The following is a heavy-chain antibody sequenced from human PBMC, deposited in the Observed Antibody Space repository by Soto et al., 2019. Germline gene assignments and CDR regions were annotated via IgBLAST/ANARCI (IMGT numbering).Heavy chain of an antibody. CDR2: IYYSGST. CDR1: GGSISSGGYY. CDR3: ARSDCSGGSCYSFYYYGMDV. Sequence: QVQLQESGPGLVNPSQTLSLTCTVSGGSISSGGYYWSWIRQHPGKGLEWIGYIYYSGSTYYNPSLKSRVTISVDTSKNQFSLKLSSVTAADTAVYYCARSDCSGGSCYSFYYYGMDVWGQGTTVTVSS. D-gene: IGHD2-15*01. J-gene: IGHJ6*02. V-gene: IGHV4-31*03.